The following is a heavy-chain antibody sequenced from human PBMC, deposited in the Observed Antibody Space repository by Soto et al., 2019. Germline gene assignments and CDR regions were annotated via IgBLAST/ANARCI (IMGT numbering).Heavy chain of an antibody. D-gene: IGHD3-10*01. CDR3: ARDRDDYGSGNYYNRIDF. Sequence: QVQLVQSGAEVKKPGSSVKVSCKASGGIFSTYAISWLRQAPGQGLEWMGGIIPIFGTPNYAQRLQGRVTITADESTSTSYMELSRLRSEDTAAYYCARDRDDYGSGNYYNRIDFWGQGTLVTVSS. J-gene: IGHJ4*02. CDR1: GGIFSTYA. V-gene: IGHV1-69*01. CDR2: IIPIFGTP.